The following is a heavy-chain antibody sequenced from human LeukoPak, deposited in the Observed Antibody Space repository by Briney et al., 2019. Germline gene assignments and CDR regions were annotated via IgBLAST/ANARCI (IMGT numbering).Heavy chain of an antibody. D-gene: IGHD1-26*01. Sequence: GGSLRLTCASSGFIFGSHRMSWVRQAPGKGLEWVANIGQDGSGTFYADSLKGRFTISRDNAKNLLYLQMNSLRAEDTALYYCAKVRLPGSGGLYPFDYWGQGTLVTVSS. J-gene: IGHJ4*02. V-gene: IGHV3-7*03. CDR1: GFIFGSHR. CDR2: IGQDGSGT. CDR3: AKVRLPGSGGLYPFDY.